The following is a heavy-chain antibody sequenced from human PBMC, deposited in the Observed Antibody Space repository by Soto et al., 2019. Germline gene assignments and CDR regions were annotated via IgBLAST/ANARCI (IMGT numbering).Heavy chain of an antibody. CDR2: IKAANGDT. Sequence: ASVKVSCNASWCTLSSCAISWVRQTPVQRLEWMGFIKAANGDTKYSPKFQGRVTITRDPSPSTPYMELSRLRSQDTAVYYCVRRHVSATGIDWFDPWGPGTLVTVSS. V-gene: IGHV1-3*01. CDR1: WCTLSSCA. CDR3: VRRHVSATGIDWFDP. J-gene: IGHJ5*02. D-gene: IGHD6-13*01.